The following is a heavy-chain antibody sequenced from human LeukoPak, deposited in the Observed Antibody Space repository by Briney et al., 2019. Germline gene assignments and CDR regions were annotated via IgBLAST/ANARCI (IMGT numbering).Heavy chain of an antibody. CDR1: GGSVSSGSYY. D-gene: IGHD6-13*01. Sequence: SETLSPTCTVSGGSVSSGSYYWSWIRQPPGKGLEWIGYIYYSGSTNYNPSLKSRVTISVDTSKNQFSPKLSSVTAADTAVYYCARVPGQLAPDYYYYGMDVWGKGTTVTVSS. CDR2: IYYSGST. J-gene: IGHJ6*04. CDR3: ARVPGQLAPDYYYYGMDV. V-gene: IGHV4-61*01.